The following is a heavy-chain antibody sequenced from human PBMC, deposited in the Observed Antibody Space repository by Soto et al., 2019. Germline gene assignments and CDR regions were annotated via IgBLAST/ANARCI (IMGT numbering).Heavy chain of an antibody. Sequence: SETLSLPCTVSGCSISSYYWSWIRPPPGKGLEWIGSIYYSGSTYYNPSLKSRVTISVDTSKNQFSLKLSSVTAADTAAYYCARHGVHSSGWAGPWGQGTLVTVSS. CDR2: IYYSGST. CDR3: ARHGVHSSGWAGP. V-gene: IGHV4-59*05. J-gene: IGHJ5*02. CDR1: GCSISSYY. D-gene: IGHD6-19*01.